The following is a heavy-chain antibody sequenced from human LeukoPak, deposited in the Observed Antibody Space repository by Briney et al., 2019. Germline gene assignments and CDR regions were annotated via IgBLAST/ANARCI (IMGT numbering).Heavy chain of an antibody. CDR1: GGSISSSSYY. J-gene: IGHJ4*02. V-gene: IGHV4-39*07. D-gene: IGHD3-22*01. CDR2: IYYSGST. Sequence: SETLSLTCTVSGGSISSSSYYWGWIRQPPGKGLEWIGSIYYSGSTYYNPSLKSRVTISVDTYKNQFSLKLSSVTAADTAVYYCAREAYYYDSSRGRGFDYWGQGTLVTVSS. CDR3: AREAYYYDSSRGRGFDY.